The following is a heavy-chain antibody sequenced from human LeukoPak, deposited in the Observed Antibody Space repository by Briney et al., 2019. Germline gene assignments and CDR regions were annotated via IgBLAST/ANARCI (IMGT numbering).Heavy chain of an antibody. Sequence: ASVKVSCKASGYGFSDVYFYWGRQAPGQGLEWMGWINPHSGATNYAQRFQDRVSMDASLDTDYMELSRLTSHDTPVYYCATSSRVPHTRDPGGQGTLVPVSS. CDR1: GYGFSDVY. CDR2: INPHSGAT. D-gene: IGHD5/OR15-5a*01. V-gene: IGHV1-2*02. J-gene: IGHJ5*02. CDR3: ATSSRVPHTRDP.